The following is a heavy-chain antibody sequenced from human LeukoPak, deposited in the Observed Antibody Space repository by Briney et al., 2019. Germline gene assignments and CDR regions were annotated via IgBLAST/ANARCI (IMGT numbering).Heavy chain of an antibody. CDR3: AREESYYDILTGYYNIWFDP. D-gene: IGHD3-9*01. V-gene: IGHV3-23*01. J-gene: IGHJ5*02. CDR1: GFTFSSSA. Sequence: GGSLRLSCAASGFTFSSSAMSWVRQAPGKGLEWVSAISNNGGYTYYADSVQGRFTISRDNSKSTLCLQMNSLRAEDTAVYYCAREESYYDILTGYYNIWFDPWGQGTLVTVSS. CDR2: ISNNGGYT.